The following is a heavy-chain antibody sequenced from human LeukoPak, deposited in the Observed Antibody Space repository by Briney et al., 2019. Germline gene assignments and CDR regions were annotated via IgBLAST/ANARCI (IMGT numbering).Heavy chain of an antibody. D-gene: IGHD3-3*01. CDR3: AKDYTIFGVVHLRPYDY. CDR1: VFTFSSYA. Sequence: PWGALRLSCAASVFTFSSYAMSWVRQAPGKGLEGVSPISGSGGSTYYADSVKGRFTISRDNSKNTLYMQMNSLRAEDTAVYYCAKDYTIFGVVHLRPYDYWGQGTLVTVSS. V-gene: IGHV3-23*01. CDR2: ISGSGGST. J-gene: IGHJ4*02.